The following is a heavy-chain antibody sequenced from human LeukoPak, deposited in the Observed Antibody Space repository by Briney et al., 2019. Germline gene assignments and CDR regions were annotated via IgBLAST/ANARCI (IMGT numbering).Heavy chain of an antibody. D-gene: IGHD1-26*01. J-gene: IGHJ4*02. CDR1: GFTFSSYS. CDR3: ARVSSMGAVYYFDY. V-gene: IGHV3-21*01. CDR2: ISSSSYI. Sequence: GGSLRLSCAASGFTFSSYSMNWVHQAPGKGLEWVSSISSSSYIYYADSVKGRFTISRDNAKNSLYLQMNSLRAEDTAVYYCARVSSMGAVYYFDYWGQGTLVTVSS.